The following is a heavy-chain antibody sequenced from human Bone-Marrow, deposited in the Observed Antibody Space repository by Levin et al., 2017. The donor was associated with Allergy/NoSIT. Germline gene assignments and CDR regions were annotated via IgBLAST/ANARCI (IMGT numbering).Heavy chain of an antibody. Sequence: LSLTCAASGFPFGSYAMNWVRQAPGRGLEWVSVISGTGSSTFYADSVKGRFIISRDNSKKMVYLQMNSLRAEDTAIYYCAKELAAVGYYYYGVDVWGQGTTVTVSS. CDR1: GFPFGSYA. D-gene: IGHD3-3*01. J-gene: IGHJ6*02. CDR2: ISGTGSST. CDR3: AKELAAVGYYYYGVDV. V-gene: IGHV3-23*01.